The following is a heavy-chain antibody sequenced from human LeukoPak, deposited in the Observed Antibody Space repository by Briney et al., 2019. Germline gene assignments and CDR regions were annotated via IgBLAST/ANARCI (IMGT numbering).Heavy chain of an antibody. CDR2: ISGSGGST. Sequence: PGGSLRLSCAASGFTFSSYAMSWVRQAPGKGLEWVSAISGSGGSTYYADSVKGRFPISRDNSKNTLYLQMNSLRAEDTAVYYCAKDSHGSYGPPDYWGQGTLVTVSS. CDR1: GFTFSSYA. V-gene: IGHV3-23*01. J-gene: IGHJ4*02. CDR3: AKDSHGSYGPPDY. D-gene: IGHD1-26*01.